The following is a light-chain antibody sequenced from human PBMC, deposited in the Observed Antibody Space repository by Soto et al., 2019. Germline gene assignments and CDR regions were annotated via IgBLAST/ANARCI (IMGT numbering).Light chain of an antibody. CDR3: QQYNSYST. Sequence: DIQMTQSPSTLSASVGDRVTITCRASQSIGTWLAWYQQKVGGAPNLLIYVASRLESGVPSRFSGSGSETEFTLTISSLQPDDFATYYCQQYNSYSTFGPGTKVDIK. J-gene: IGKJ1*01. CDR1: QSIGTW. CDR2: VAS. V-gene: IGKV1-5*01.